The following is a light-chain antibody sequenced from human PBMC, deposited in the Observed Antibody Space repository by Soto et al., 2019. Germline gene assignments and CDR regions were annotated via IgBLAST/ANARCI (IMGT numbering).Light chain of an antibody. J-gene: IGKJ1*01. Sequence: DIQMTQSPSTLSASVGDRFTITFRASQSISSWLAWYQQKPGKAPKLLIYDASSLESGVPSRFSGSGSGTDFTLTISRLEPEDFAVYYCQQYGSSPRTFGQGTKVDI. V-gene: IGKV1-5*01. CDR1: QSISSW. CDR2: DAS. CDR3: QQYGSSPRT.